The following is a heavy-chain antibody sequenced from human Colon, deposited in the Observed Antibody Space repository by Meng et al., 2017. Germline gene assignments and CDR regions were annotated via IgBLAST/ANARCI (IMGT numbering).Heavy chain of an antibody. J-gene: IGHJ4*02. V-gene: IGHV4-28*03. D-gene: IGHD3-16*02. CDR2: IYYSGST. CDR3: ARGMTNGITFGGVIVN. CDR1: GYSISSSNW. Sequence: QGQLQESGPGLVKPSDTLSLTCAVSGYSISSSNWWVWIRQPPGKGLEWIGYIYYSGSTNYNPSLKSRVTISVDTSKNQFSLKLSSVTAADTAVHYCARGMTNGITFGGVIVNWGQGTLVTVSS.